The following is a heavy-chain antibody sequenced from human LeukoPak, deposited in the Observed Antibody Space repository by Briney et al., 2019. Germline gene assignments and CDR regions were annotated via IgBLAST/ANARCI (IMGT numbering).Heavy chain of an antibody. CDR2: IKEDGSEK. V-gene: IGHV3-7*01. J-gene: IGHJ4*02. CDR1: GFTFNTNA. Sequence: GGSLRLSCAASGFTFNTNAMSWVRQAPGKGLEWVANIKEDGSEKHYVDSVKGRFTISRDNAKNSLYLQMNSLRAEDTAVYYCARGYGYFDYWGQGTLVTVSS. CDR3: ARGYGYFDY. D-gene: IGHD4-17*01.